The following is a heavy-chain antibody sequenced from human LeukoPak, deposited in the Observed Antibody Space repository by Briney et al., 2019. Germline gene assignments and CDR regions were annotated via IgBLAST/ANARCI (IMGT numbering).Heavy chain of an antibody. J-gene: IGHJ4*02. CDR3: ASLRYGSGSQGALDYGSDY. D-gene: IGHD3-10*01. CDR2: IYYSGST. V-gene: IGHV4-39*07. CDR1: GGSISSSSYY. Sequence: PSETLSLTCTVSGGSISSSSYYWGWIRQPPGKGLEWIGSIYYSGSTYYNPSLKSRVTISVDTSKNQFSLKLNSVTATDTAVYYCASLRYGSGSQGALDYGSDYWGQGTLVTVSS.